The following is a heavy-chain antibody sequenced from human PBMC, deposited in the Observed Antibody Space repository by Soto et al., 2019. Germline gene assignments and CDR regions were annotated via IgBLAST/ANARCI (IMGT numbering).Heavy chain of an antibody. CDR1: GGSISSGDYY. D-gene: IGHD1-26*01. V-gene: IGHV4-30-4*01. Sequence: QVQLQESGPGLVKPSQTLSLTCTVSGGSISSGDYYWSWIRQPPGKGLEWIGYIYYSGSTYYNPSLKSRVTISVDTSKNQFSLKLSSVTAADTAVYYCARDHSGRELLRRRPPGWFDPWGQGTLVTVSS. CDR2: IYYSGST. J-gene: IGHJ5*02. CDR3: ARDHSGRELLRRRPPGWFDP.